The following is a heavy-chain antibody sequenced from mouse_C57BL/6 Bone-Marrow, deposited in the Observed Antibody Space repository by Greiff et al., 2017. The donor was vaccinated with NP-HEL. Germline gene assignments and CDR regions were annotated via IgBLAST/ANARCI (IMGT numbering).Heavy chain of an antibody. CDR2: ISSGGDYI. Sequence: EVQRVESGEGLVKPGGSLKLSCAASGFTFSSYAMSWVRQTPEKRLEWVAYISSGGDYIYYADTVKGRFTISRDNARNTLYLQMSSLKSEDTAMYYCTTIYYGNYGWYFDVWGTGTTVTVSS. D-gene: IGHD2-1*01. J-gene: IGHJ1*03. V-gene: IGHV5-9-1*02. CDR1: GFTFSSYA. CDR3: TTIYYGNYGWYFDV.